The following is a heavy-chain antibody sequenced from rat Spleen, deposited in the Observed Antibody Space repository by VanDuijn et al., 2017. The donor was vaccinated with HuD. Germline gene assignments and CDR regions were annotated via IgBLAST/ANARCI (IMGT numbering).Heavy chain of an antibody. CDR1: GYTFTSYY. D-gene: IGHD4-3*01. Sequence: QVQLQQSGAELAKPGSSVQISCKASGYTFTSYYVSWIKQTTGQGLEYIGDINTGSGGTNYNERFKGMATLTVDKSSSTAFMQLSSLTPDDSAVYYCARSGWCYFDYWGQGVMVTVSS. V-gene: IGHV1-43*01. CDR3: ARSGWCYFDY. J-gene: IGHJ2*01. CDR2: INTGSGGT.